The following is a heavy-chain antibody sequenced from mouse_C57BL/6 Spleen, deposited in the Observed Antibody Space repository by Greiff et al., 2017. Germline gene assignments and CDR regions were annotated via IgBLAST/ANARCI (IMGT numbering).Heavy chain of an antibody. J-gene: IGHJ4*01. CDR3: ASDEKAMDY. CDR2: INPSTGGT. V-gene: IGHV1-43*01. Sequence: EVQLQQSGPELVKPGASVKISCKASGYSFTGYYMHWVKHSTEKSLEWIGEINPSTGGTSYNQKFKGKATLTVGKSSSTAYMQLKSLTSEDSAVYYCASDEKAMDYWGQGTSVTVSS. CDR1: GYSFTGYY.